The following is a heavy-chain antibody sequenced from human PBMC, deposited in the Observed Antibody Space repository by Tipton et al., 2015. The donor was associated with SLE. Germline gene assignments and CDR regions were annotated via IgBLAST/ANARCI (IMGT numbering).Heavy chain of an antibody. J-gene: IGHJ6*02. CDR2: ISDGGGT. CDR3: ARGMLTWRGAIVGVDV. D-gene: IGHD2-8*01. Sequence: TLSLTCTVSGGSIRSYYWSWIRQPPGKGLEWIGYISDGGGTNYNPSLKSRVTISVDTAKNQVSLKLTSVTAADTAVYYCARGMLTWRGAIVGVDVWGQGTTVNVSS. CDR1: GGSIRSYY. V-gene: IGHV4-59*08.